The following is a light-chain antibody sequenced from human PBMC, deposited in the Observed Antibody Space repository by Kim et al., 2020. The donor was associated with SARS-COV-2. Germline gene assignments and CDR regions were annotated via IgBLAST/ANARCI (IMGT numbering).Light chain of an antibody. V-gene: IGKV3D-20*01. CDR3: QQYGAAPRT. Sequence: EIVLTQSPATLSLSPGQRATLSCGASQSVPANYLASYQQTPGLAPRLLIYHASIRATGIPARFSGSGSGTDFTLTISSLEPEDFALYYCQQYGAAPRTFGQGTKVDIK. J-gene: IGKJ1*01. CDR2: HAS. CDR1: QSVPANY.